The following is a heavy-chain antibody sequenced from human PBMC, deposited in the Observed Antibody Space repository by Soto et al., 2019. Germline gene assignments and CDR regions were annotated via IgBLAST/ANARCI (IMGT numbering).Heavy chain of an antibody. CDR2: IWYDGSNK. V-gene: IGHV3-33*01. D-gene: IGHD1-1*01. CDR3: ARDVQTRYYFDY. J-gene: IGHJ4*02. CDR1: GFTFSSYG. Sequence: GGSVRLSCAASGFTFSSYGMHWVRQAPGKGLEWVAVIWYDGSNKYYADSVKGRFTISRDNSKNTLYLQMNSLRAEDTAVYYCARDVQTRYYFDYWGQGTLVTVSS.